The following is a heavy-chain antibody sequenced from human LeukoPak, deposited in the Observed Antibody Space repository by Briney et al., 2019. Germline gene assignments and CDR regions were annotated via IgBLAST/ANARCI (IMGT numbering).Heavy chain of an antibody. CDR1: GYTFTGYY. J-gene: IGHJ6*02. CDR3: ARGNYGDYYGMDV. V-gene: IGHV1-2*02. CDR2: INPNSGGT. Sequence: ASVKVSCKASGYTFTGYYMHWVRQAPGQGLEWMGWINPNSGGTNYAQKFQGRVTMARDTSISTAYMELSRLRSDDTAVYYCARGNYGDYYGMDVWGQGTTVTVSS. D-gene: IGHD3-10*01.